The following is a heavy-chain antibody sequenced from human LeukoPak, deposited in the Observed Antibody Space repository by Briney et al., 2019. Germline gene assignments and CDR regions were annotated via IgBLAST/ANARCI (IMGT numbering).Heavy chain of an antibody. CDR1: GFSFDDYA. Sequence: GRSLRLSCAASGFSFDDYAMHWVRQAPGKGLEWVSGISWNSGSLGYADSVKGRFTISRDNAKNSLYLQMSSMRAEDTAVYYCARDGVAEGIYFDCWGQGNLVTVSS. V-gene: IGHV3-9*01. CDR2: ISWNSGSL. J-gene: IGHJ4*02. CDR3: ARDGVAEGIYFDC.